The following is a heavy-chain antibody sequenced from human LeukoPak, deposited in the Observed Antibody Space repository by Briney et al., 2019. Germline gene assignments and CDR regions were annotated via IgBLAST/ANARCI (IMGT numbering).Heavy chain of an antibody. D-gene: IGHD3-22*01. CDR2: VYYSGRT. Sequence: SATLSLTCTVSGDFISSSSYYWGWIRQPPGKGLEWIGDVYYSGRTYYNPSLKSRVFISIDTSKNYFSLNLNFVTAADTAVYYCARRRYYDSTGYFEWGRGSLVTVSS. J-gene: IGHJ1*01. CDR3: ARRRYYDSTGYFE. CDR1: GDFISSSSYY. V-gene: IGHV4-39*02.